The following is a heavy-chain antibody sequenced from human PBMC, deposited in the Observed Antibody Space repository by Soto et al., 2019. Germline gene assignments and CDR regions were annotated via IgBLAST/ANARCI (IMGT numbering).Heavy chain of an antibody. J-gene: IGHJ6*02. CDR3: AKDRALEIQTPYGMDV. D-gene: IGHD3-10*01. CDR2: ISGRGDHR. Sequence: EMQLLESGGGLGQPGGSLRLSCVASPITVYNFAAMSWVRQTPERGLEWVSTISGRGDHRYYADSVKGRFTISRDNSKYRLYLQMDGLRVDYTAVYYCAKDRALEIQTPYGMDVWYQGTTVTV. CDR1: PITVYNFAA. V-gene: IGHV3-23*01.